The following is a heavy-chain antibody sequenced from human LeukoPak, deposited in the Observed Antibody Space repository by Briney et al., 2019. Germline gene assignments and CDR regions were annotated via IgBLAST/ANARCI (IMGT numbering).Heavy chain of an antibody. CDR2: ISSSSSYI. CDR3: ARGASRADY. Sequence: PGGSLGLSCAASGFTFRSYNMNWVRQAPGKRPEWVSSISSSSSYIYYADSVKGRFTISRDNAKNSLYLQMNSLRAEDTALYYCARGASRADYWGQGTLVTVSS. J-gene: IGHJ4*02. V-gene: IGHV3-21*01. CDR1: GFTFRSYN.